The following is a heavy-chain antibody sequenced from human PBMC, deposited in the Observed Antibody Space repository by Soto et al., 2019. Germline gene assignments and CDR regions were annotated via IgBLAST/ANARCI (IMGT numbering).Heavy chain of an antibody. Sequence: GGSLRLSCAASGFTVSSNYMSWVRQAPGKGLEWVSSISSHGRDIFYADSVKGRFTISRDNAKDSLHLQMNSLTGEDSAVYYCARGAALAGKLDLWGQGTLVTVSS. CDR3: ARGAALAGKLDL. J-gene: IGHJ4*02. V-gene: IGHV3-21*06. CDR2: ISSHGRDI. CDR1: GFTVSSNY. D-gene: IGHD6-19*01.